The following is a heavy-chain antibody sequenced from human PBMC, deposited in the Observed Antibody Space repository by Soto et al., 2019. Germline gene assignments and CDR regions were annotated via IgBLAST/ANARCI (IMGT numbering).Heavy chain of an antibody. V-gene: IGHV1-24*01. CDR3: ATVPRITIFGVVIYYYYGMDV. J-gene: IGHJ6*02. CDR2: FDPEDGET. CDR1: GYTLTELS. Sequence: ASVKVSCKXSGYTLTELSMHWVRQAPGKGLEWMGGFDPEDGETIYAQKFQGRVTMTEDTSTDTAYMELSSLRSEDTAVYYCATVPRITIFGVVIYYYYGMDVWGQGTTVTVSS. D-gene: IGHD3-3*01.